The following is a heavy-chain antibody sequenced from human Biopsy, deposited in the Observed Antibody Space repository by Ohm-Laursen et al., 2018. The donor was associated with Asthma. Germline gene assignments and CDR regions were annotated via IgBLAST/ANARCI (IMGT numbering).Heavy chain of an antibody. CDR3: ASDSPKDYVRYNFQF. J-gene: IGHJ4*02. Sequence: ASVKVSCKISGYSLTDLSMHWARQAPGQGIEWMGGHDHEEGGTVNARRFQGRVTMTEDTSTDTAYMELSSLSSDDTAVYYCASDSPKDYVRYNFQFWGQGTLVTVSS. V-gene: IGHV1-24*01. CDR1: GYSLTDLS. CDR2: HDHEEGGT. D-gene: IGHD4-17*01.